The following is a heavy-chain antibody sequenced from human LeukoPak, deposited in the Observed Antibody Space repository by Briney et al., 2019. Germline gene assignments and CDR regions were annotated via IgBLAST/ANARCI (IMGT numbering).Heavy chain of an antibody. CDR1: GYTFTGYY. CDR3: ARDDYGGNSYDY. V-gene: IGHV1-2*02. Sequence: ASVKVSCKASGYTFTGYYMHWVRQAPGQGLEWMGWINPNSGGTSYAQKFQGRVTMTRDTSIITAYMELSRLRSDDTAVYYCARDDYGGNSYDYWGQGTLVTVSS. D-gene: IGHD4-23*01. CDR2: INPNSGGT. J-gene: IGHJ4*02.